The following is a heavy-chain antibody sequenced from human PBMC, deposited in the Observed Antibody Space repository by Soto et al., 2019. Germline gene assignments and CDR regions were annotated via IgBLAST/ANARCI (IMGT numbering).Heavy chain of an antibody. CDR2: ISAYNGNT. CDR1: GYTFTSYG. Sequence: ASVKVSYKASGYTFTSYGISWVRQAPGQGLEWMGWISAYNGNTNYAQKLQGRVTMTTDTSTSTAYMELRSLRSDDTAVYYCERDIANDYGFSYSYSVRAVGAKGTAAPVSS. V-gene: IGHV1-18*01. D-gene: IGHD4-17*01. CDR3: ERDIANDYGFSYSYSVRAV. J-gene: IGHJ6*04.